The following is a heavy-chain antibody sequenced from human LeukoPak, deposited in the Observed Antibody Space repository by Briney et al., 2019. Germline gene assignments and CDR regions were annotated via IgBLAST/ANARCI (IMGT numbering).Heavy chain of an antibody. Sequence: GGSLRLSCAASGFTFSSYEMDWVRRAPGKGLEWVSYISSSGSTIYYADSVKGRFTISRDNAKNSLYLQMNSLRAEDTAVYYCARDKAVVAAHFDYWGQGTLSPSPQ. CDR1: GFTFSSYE. D-gene: IGHD2-15*01. J-gene: IGHJ4*02. CDR3: ARDKAVVAAHFDY. V-gene: IGHV3-48*03. CDR2: ISSSGSTI.